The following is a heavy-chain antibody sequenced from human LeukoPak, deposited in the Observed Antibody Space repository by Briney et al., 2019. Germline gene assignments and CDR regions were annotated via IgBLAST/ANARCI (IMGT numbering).Heavy chain of an antibody. Sequence: AGKVSCKASGGTFSSSAICWVRQAPPQRLERGAGRIPIYARTYNAQQFESRDTVTTDESRSTAYMELASLTSEDTAVYFCARDRGVERDYFDDIDNYSGGENHWGQGTLGTVSS. CDR3: ARDRGVERDYFDDIDNYSGGENH. CDR2: RIPIYART. D-gene: IGHD3-22*01. CDR1: GGTFSSSA. J-gene: IGHJ5*02. V-gene: IGHV1-69*05.